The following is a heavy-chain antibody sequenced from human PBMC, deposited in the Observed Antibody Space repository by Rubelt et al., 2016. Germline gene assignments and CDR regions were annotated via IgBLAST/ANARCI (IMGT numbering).Heavy chain of an antibody. CDR1: GFTFSTHG. V-gene: IGHV3-30*02. CDR3: AKDLSGDYYAAVDI. Sequence: QVQLVESGGGVVQPGRSLRLSCAASGFTFSTHGMHWVRQAPGKGLEWVAYLRSDGSYKYYADSVKGRFTISRDDSKNTLYVQRNSLGVEDTAIDYCAKDLSGDYYAAVDIGGQGSMGTVSS. J-gene: IGHJ3*02. CDR2: LRSDGSYK. D-gene: IGHD1-26*01.